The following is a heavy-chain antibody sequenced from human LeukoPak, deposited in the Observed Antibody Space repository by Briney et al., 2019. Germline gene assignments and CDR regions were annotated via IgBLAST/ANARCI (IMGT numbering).Heavy chain of an antibody. V-gene: IGHV3-7*04. D-gene: IGHD5-24*01. CDR3: TRVGYIDEGIDY. Sequence: GGSLRLSCAASGFTFSDNYMSWIRQAPGKGLEWVANIKQDGSKKSYVDSVKGRFTISRDNAKNSLYLQMNNLRAEDTAIYYCTRVGYIDEGIDYWGQGTLVTVSS. CDR2: IKQDGSKK. CDR1: GFTFSDNY. J-gene: IGHJ4*02.